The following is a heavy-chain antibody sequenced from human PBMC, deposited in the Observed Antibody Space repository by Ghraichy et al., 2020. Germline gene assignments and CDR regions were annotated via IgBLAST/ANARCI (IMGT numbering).Heavy chain of an antibody. Sequence: SCAASGFTFSDYWMTWVRQAPGKGLECVANIRGDGSEKNYVDSVKGRFTISRDDAKNSLYLQMNSLRAEDTAVYYCAREGYCSGVGCQGRDWFDPWGQGTLVTVSS. V-gene: IGHV3-7*01. CDR3: AREGYCSGVGCQGRDWFDP. CDR1: GFTFSDYW. D-gene: IGHD2-15*01. CDR2: IRGDGSEK. J-gene: IGHJ5*02.